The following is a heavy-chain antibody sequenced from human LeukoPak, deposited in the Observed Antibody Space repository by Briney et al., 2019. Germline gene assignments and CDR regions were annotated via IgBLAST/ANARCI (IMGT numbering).Heavy chain of an antibody. V-gene: IGHV3-23*01. CDR1: GFTFSSYA. CDR2: ISGSGGST. J-gene: IGHJ4*02. D-gene: IGHD6-19*01. Sequence: GGSLRLSCAASGFTFSSYAMSWVRQAPGKGLEWVSAISGSGGSTYYADSVKGRFTISRDNSKNTLYLQMNSLRAEDTAVYYCAGSLSSGNIVDYWGQGTLVTVSS. CDR3: AGSLSSGNIVDY.